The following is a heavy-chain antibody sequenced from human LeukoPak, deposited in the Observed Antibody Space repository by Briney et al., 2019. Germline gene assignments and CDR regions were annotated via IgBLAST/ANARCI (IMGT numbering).Heavy chain of an antibody. CDR1: GYTFTSYY. CDR3: ARRYDFWSGYYYYYYYGMDV. J-gene: IGHJ6*02. V-gene: IGHV1-46*01. D-gene: IGHD3-3*01. CDR2: INPSGGST. Sequence: ASVKVSCKASGYTFTSYYMHWVRQAPGQGLEWMGIINPSGGSTSYAQKFQGRVTMTRDTSTSTVYMELSSLRSEDTAVYYCARRYDFWSGYYYYYYYGMDVWGQGTTVTVSS.